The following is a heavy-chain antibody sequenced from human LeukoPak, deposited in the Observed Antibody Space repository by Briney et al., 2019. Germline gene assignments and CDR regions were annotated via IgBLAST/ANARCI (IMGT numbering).Heavy chain of an antibody. D-gene: IGHD3-9*01. CDR2: IKSKTDGGTA. CDR3: TTDTYYDILTGWRVDY. J-gene: IGHJ4*02. V-gene: IGHV3-15*01. CDR1: RFTFTNAW. Sequence: PGGSLRLSCAASRFTFTNAWMSWVRQAPGKGLEWVGRIKSKTDGGTADYATPVKGRFTISRDDSKNTLYLQMNSLKTEDTAVYYCTTDTYYDILTGWRVDYWGQGTLVTVSS.